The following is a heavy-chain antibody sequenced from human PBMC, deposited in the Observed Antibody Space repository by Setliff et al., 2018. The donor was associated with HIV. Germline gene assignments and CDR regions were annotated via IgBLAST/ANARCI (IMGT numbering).Heavy chain of an antibody. D-gene: IGHD4-17*01. CDR2: IYISGRT. V-gene: IGHV4-4*09. CDR3: SRSPKVQYGDYVYAFDI. J-gene: IGHJ3*02. Sequence: SETPSLTCTVSGDSISTYYWSWIRQPPGKGLEWIGYIYISGRTSYNPSLKSRVTISVDTSKNQFSLKLSSVTAADTAIYYCSRSPKVQYGDYVYAFDIWGQGTMVTVSS. CDR1: GDSISTYY.